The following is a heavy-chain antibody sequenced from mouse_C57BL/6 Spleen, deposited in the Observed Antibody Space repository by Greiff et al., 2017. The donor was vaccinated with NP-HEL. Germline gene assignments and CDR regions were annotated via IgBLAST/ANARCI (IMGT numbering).Heavy chain of an antibody. CDR1: GYTFTSYW. V-gene: IGHV1-50*01. CDR2: IDPSDSYT. J-gene: IGHJ4*01. CDR3: ARRRDYDAMDY. Sequence: QVQLQQPGPELVKPGAAGMLSCAASGYTFTSYWMQWVKQRPGQGLEWIGEIDPSDSYTNYNQKFKGKATLTVDTSSSTAYMQLSSLTSEDSAVYYCARRRDYDAMDYWGQGTSVTVSS.